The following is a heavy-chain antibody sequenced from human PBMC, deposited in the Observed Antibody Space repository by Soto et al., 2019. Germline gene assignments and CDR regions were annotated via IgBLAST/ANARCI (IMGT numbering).Heavy chain of an antibody. D-gene: IGHD2-15*01. V-gene: IGHV3-30-3*01. CDR1: GFTFSSYS. CDR3: ARDGGYHPSRSDY. Sequence: QVHLVESGGGVVQPGTSLRLSCAASGFTFSSYSMHWVRQSPGRGLEWVAVISTDGSTKYYADSVQGRFTISRDDSKNTVSLQMTSLRSEDTAVYYCARDGGYHPSRSDYWGREAWSPSP. J-gene: IGHJ4*02. CDR2: ISTDGSTK.